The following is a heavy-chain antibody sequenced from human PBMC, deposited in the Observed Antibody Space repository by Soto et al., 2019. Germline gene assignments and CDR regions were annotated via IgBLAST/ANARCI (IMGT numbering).Heavy chain of an antibody. CDR2: INHSGST. J-gene: IGHJ5*02. V-gene: IGHV4-34*01. CDR3: AGLQSMRLSGLDP. D-gene: IGHD3-16*02. Sequence: SETLSLTCAVYGGSFSGYYWSWIRQPPGKGLEWIGEINHSGSTNYNPSLTSRVTMSVDTSKNQFSLKLSSVTAADTAVYYCAGLQSMRLSGLDPWGQGTLVTVSS. CDR1: GGSFSGYY.